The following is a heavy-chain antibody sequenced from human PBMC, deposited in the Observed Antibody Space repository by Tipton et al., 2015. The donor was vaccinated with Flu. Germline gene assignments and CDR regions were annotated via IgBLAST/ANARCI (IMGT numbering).Heavy chain of an antibody. Sequence: TLSLTCTVSGGSISSSSYYWGWIRQPPGKGLEWIGSIYYSGSTYYNPSLKSRVTISLDTSKNQFSLKLSSVTAADTAVYYCARLRANYYDSSGYSDYWGQVTLVTVSS. D-gene: IGHD3-22*01. V-gene: IGHV4-39*07. CDR3: ARLRANYYDSSGYSDY. CDR1: GGSISSSSYY. CDR2: IYYSGST. J-gene: IGHJ4*02.